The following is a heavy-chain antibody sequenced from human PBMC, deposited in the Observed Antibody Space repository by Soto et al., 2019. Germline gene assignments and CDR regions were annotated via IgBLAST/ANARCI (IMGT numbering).Heavy chain of an antibody. D-gene: IGHD3-16*01. CDR3: ARHNGGYYDYIWNAFDI. J-gene: IGHJ3*02. CDR2: IYHSGST. CDR1: GGSISSSSYY. Sequence: SETLSLTCTVSGGSISSSSYYWGWIRQPPGKGLEWIGSIYHSGSTYYNPSLKSRVTISVDTSKNQFSLKLSSVTAADTAVYYCARHNGGYYDYIWNAFDIWGQGTMVTVSS. V-gene: IGHV4-39*01.